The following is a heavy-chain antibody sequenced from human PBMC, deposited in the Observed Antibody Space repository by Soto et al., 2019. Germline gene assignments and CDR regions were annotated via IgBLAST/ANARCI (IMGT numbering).Heavy chain of an antibody. Sequence: EVQLVESGGGLVQPGGSLKLSCAASGFTFSGSAMHWVRQASGKGLEWVGRIRSKANSYATAYAASVKGRFTISRDDSKNTAYLQMNSLKTEDTAVYYCTRHASGSYSAFDIWGQGTMVTVSS. CDR1: GFTFSGSA. J-gene: IGHJ3*02. D-gene: IGHD1-26*01. CDR3: TRHASGSYSAFDI. V-gene: IGHV3-73*02. CDR2: IRSKANSYAT.